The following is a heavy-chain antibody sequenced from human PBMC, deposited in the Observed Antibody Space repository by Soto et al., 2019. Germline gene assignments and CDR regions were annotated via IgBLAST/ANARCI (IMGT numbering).Heavy chain of an antibody. D-gene: IGHD3-10*01. CDR1: GGSISSYY. CDR3: ARHIKPHYYYMDV. CDR2: IYYSGST. J-gene: IGHJ6*03. V-gene: IGHV4-59*08. Sequence: PLETLSLTCTVSGGSISSYYWSWIRQPPGKGLEWIGYIYYSGSTNYNPSLKSRVTISVDTSKNQFSLKLSSVTAADTAVYYCARHIKPHYYYMDVWGKGTTVTVSS.